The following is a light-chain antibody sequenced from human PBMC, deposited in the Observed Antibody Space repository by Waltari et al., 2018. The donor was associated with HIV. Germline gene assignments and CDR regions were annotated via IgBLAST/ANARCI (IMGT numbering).Light chain of an antibody. J-gene: IGLJ3*02. CDR3: AAWDDSLSGLHWV. CDR1: SSNIGSNY. Sequence: QSVLTQPPSASGTPGQRVTISCSGSSSNIGSNYVYWYQQLPGTAPKLLIYRNNQRPSGVPDRFSGSQAGTSASLAISGLRSEDEADYYCAAWDDSLSGLHWVFGGGTKLTVL. CDR2: RNN. V-gene: IGLV1-47*01.